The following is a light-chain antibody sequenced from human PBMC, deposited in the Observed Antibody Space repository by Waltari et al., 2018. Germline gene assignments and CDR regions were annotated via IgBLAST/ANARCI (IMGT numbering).Light chain of an antibody. J-gene: IGLJ2*01. V-gene: IGLV2-14*03. Sequence: QSALTQPASVSGSHGQSITISCSGSPIDIGSYNYVSWYQQQPGKAPKLIILDVNRRPSGVSNRFSGSKSGLTASLTISGLQAEDEAEYYCSSYTGSSALVVFGGGTKLSVL. CDR1: PIDIGSYNY. CDR3: SSYTGSSALVV. CDR2: DVN.